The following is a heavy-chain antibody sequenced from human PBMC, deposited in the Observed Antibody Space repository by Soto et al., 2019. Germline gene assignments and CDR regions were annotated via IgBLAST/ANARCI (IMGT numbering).Heavy chain of an antibody. CDR1: GFTFSSYW. CDR2: INSVGSST. Sequence: HPGGSLRLSCAASGFTFSSYWMHWVRQAPGKGLVWVSRINSVGSSTSYADSVRGRLTISRDNAKNMLYLQMNSLRAEDTAVYYCARSTQNLDYWGQGTLVTVSS. CDR3: ARSTQNLDY. J-gene: IGHJ4*02. V-gene: IGHV3-74*01. D-gene: IGHD1-1*01.